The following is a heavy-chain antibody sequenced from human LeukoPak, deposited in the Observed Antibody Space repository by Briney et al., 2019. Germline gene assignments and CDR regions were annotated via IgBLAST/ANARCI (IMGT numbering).Heavy chain of an antibody. Sequence: GGALRLSCAASGFTFHTYNMNWVRQAPGKGLEWISYISSSSTTMYYADSVKGRFTISRDNARNALYLQMTGLRDEDTAVYYCATDQGSGWYIVYWGQGTLVTVSS. V-gene: IGHV3-48*02. D-gene: IGHD6-19*01. CDR1: GFTFHTYN. CDR2: ISSSSTTM. CDR3: ATDQGSGWYIVY. J-gene: IGHJ4*02.